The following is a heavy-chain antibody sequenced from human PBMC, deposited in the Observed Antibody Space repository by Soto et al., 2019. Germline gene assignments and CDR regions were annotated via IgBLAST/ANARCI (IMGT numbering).Heavy chain of an antibody. D-gene: IGHD3-3*01. Sequence: SETLSLTCAFYGGSFSGYYWSWIRQPPGKGLEWIGEINHSGSTNYNPSLKSRVTISVDTSKNQFSLKLSSVTAADTAVYYCARVLGITIFGVVRNWFDPWGQGTLVTVSS. CDR2: INHSGST. V-gene: IGHV4-34*01. CDR3: ARVLGITIFGVVRNWFDP. J-gene: IGHJ5*02. CDR1: GGSFSGYY.